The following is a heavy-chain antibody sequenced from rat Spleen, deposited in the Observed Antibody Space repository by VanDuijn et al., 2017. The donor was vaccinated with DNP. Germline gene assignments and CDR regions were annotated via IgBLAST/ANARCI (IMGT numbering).Heavy chain of an antibody. J-gene: IGHJ4*01. D-gene: IGHD4-2*01. V-gene: IGHV2S12*01. Sequence: QVQLRESGPGLVQPSQTLSLTCTVSGFSFTNFPINWVRQPPGKGLEWVAAISNGGSTYYNSPLKSRLSISRDTSKSQVFLKLNSLQTEDTAIYFCTRGRPNTRMDAWGQGTSVTVSS. CDR2: ISNGGST. CDR3: TRGRPNTRMDA. CDR1: GFSFTNFP.